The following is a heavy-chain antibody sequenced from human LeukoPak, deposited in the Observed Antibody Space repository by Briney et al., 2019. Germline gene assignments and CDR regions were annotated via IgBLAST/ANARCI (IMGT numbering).Heavy chain of an antibody. D-gene: IGHD6-19*01. CDR3: AREKGSGALFDY. J-gene: IGHJ4*02. V-gene: IGHV3-21*01. CDR2: ISSSSSYI. Sequence: GGSLRLSCAASGFTFSSYSMNWVRQAPGKGLEWVSSISSSSSYIYYADSVKGRFTISRDNAKNSLYLQMNSLRAEDTAVYYCAREKGSGALFDYWGQGTLVTVSS. CDR1: GFTFSSYS.